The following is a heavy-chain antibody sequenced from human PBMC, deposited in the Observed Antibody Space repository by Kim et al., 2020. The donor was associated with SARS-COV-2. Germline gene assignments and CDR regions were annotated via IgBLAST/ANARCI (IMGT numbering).Heavy chain of an antibody. CDR2: IYYSGST. V-gene: IGHV4-31*03. Sequence: SETLSLTCTVSGGSISSGGYYWSWIRQHPGKGLEWIGYIYYSGSTYYNPSLKSRVTISVDTSKNQFSLKLSSVTAADTAVYYCARVGTAGSGSYYKGGFFDYWGQGTLVTVSS. J-gene: IGHJ4*02. D-gene: IGHD3-10*01. CDR1: GGSISSGGYY. CDR3: ARVGTAGSGSYYKGGFFDY.